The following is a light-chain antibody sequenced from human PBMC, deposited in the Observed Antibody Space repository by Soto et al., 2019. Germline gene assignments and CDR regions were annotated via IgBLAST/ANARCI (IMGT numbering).Light chain of an antibody. CDR1: QTISTY. J-gene: IGKJ2*01. Sequence: DLQMTQSPSALSASVGDRVTIICRASQTISTYLNWYQQKPGKAPRLLIYDASSLLSGVPSRFSGSGSGTDFTLTIASLQPEDFSTYYCQQSDSTPYTFGQGTKVEI. V-gene: IGKV1-39*01. CDR3: QQSDSTPYT. CDR2: DAS.